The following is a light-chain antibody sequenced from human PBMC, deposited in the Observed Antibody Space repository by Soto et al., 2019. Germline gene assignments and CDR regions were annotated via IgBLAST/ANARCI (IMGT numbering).Light chain of an antibody. CDR2: HVN. J-gene: IGLJ2*01. Sequence: QSVLTQPASVSGSPGQSITISCTGTISDIAAYNYVSWYQQHPGRAPKLLIYHVNTRPSGVSNRFSGSKSGNTASLTISGLQAEDEADYFCSSYTTTSTLVFGGGTKLTVL. CDR1: ISDIAAYNY. CDR3: SSYTTTSTLV. V-gene: IGLV2-14*03.